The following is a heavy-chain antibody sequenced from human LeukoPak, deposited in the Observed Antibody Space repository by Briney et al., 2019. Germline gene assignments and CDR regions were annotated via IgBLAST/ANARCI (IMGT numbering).Heavy chain of an antibody. Sequence: ASVKVSFKASGGTFSSYAINWVRQAPGQGLEWMGGIIPIFGTANYAQKFQGRVTITADESTSTAYMELSSLRSEDTAVYYCASGGANDFDYWGQGTLVTVSS. CDR2: IIPIFGTA. CDR1: GGTFSSYA. D-gene: IGHD3-10*01. J-gene: IGHJ4*02. V-gene: IGHV1-69*13. CDR3: ASGGANDFDY.